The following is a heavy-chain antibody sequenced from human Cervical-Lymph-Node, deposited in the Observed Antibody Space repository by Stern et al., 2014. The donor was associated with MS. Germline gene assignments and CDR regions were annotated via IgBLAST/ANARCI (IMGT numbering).Heavy chain of an antibody. CDR3: ARGDTWHSAYYYHGMDV. CDR1: GYTFSGYY. J-gene: IGHJ6*02. V-gene: IGHV1-2*02. Sequence: VQLVESGAEVKKPGASVKVSCKASGYTFSGYYMHWVRQAPGPGLEWMGWINLNSVGTNYARKFRGRVTMTRDTSISTAYMELSRLRSDDTAVYYCARGDTWHSAYYYHGMDVWGQGTTVTVSS. CDR2: INLNSVGT.